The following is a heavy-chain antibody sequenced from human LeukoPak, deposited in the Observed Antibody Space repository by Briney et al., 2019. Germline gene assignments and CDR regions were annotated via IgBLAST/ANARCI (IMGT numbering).Heavy chain of an antibody. CDR3: ARVVAAMGGIDY. D-gene: IGHD2-21*02. CDR1: GFTVSTNY. CDR2: IYSSGST. V-gene: IGHV3-53*01. J-gene: IGHJ4*02. Sequence: GSLRLSCAASGFTVSTNYMSWVRQAPGKGLEWVSIIYSSGSTYYADSVKGRFTISRDNSKNTLYLQMNSLRAEDTAVYYCARVVAAMGGIDYWGQGTLVTVSS.